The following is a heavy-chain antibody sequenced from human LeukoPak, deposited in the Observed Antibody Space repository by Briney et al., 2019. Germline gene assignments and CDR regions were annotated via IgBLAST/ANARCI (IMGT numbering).Heavy chain of an antibody. CDR3: AKSTSGWASWYFDL. V-gene: IGHV3-23*01. J-gene: IGHJ2*01. Sequence: PGGSLRLSCAASGFTVSSYAMSWVRQAPGKGLEWVSAISGSGGSTYYADSVKGRFTISRDNSKNTLYLQMNSLRAEDTAVCYCAKSTSGWASWYFDLWGRGTLVTVSS. D-gene: IGHD6-19*01. CDR2: ISGSGGST. CDR1: GFTVSSYA.